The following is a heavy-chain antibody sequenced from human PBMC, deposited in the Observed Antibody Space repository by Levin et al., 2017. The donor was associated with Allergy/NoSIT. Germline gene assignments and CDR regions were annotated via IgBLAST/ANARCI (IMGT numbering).Heavy chain of an antibody. J-gene: IGHJ2*01. V-gene: IGHV4-39*01. D-gene: IGHD5-18*01. Sequence: SETLSLTCTVSGGSISSSSYYWGWIRQPPGKGLEWIGSIYYSGSTYYNPSLKSRVTISVDTSKNQFSLKLSSVTAADTAVYYCARQAQLKYFDLWGRGTLVTVSS. CDR1: GGSISSSSYY. CDR2: IYYSGST. CDR3: ARQAQLKYFDL.